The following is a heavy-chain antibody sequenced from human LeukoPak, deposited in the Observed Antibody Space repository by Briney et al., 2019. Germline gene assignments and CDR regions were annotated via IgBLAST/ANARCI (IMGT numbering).Heavy chain of an antibody. D-gene: IGHD2/OR15-2a*01. V-gene: IGHV4-59*01. Sequence: SETLSLTCTVSGGSISGYYRSWIRRPPGKGLEWIGYIYYSGSTNYNPSLKSRVTISVDTSKNQFSLKLSSVTAADTAVYYCATMPLTLLWPDYWGQGTLVTVSS. CDR1: GGSISGYY. J-gene: IGHJ4*02. CDR2: IYYSGST. CDR3: ATMPLTLLWPDY.